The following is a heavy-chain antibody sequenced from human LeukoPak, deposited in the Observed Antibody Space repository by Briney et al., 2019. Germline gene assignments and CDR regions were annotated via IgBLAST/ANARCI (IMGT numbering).Heavy chain of an antibody. D-gene: IGHD4-17*01. CDR1: GFTFSDYY. V-gene: IGHV3-11*01. CDR2: ISSSGSTI. CDR3: GRDMTTVTTSGSDY. Sequence: GGSLRLSCAASGFTFSDYYMSWIRQAPGKGLEWVSYISSSGSTIYYADSVTGRFTISRDNAKNSLYLQMKSLRAEDTAVYYCGRDMTTVTTSGSDYWGQGTLVTVPS. J-gene: IGHJ4*02.